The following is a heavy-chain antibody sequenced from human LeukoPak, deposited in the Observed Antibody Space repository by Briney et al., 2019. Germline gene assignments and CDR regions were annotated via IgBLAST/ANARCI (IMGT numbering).Heavy chain of an antibody. CDR2: ISGSGGST. Sequence: GGSLRLSCAASGFSFSDYDMNWVRQAPGKGLEWVSAISGSGGSTYYADSVKGRFTISRDNSKNTLYLQMNSLRAEDTAVYYCAKFSHTAMVADYWGQGTLVTVSS. V-gene: IGHV3-23*01. CDR1: GFSFSDYD. D-gene: IGHD5-18*01. CDR3: AKFSHTAMVADY. J-gene: IGHJ4*02.